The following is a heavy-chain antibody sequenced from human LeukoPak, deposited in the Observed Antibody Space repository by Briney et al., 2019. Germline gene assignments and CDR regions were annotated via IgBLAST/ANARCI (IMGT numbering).Heavy chain of an antibody. CDR2: ITPIFGSP. CDR3: ARVLGGTRPYYALDV. CDR1: GGTFRTYA. D-gene: IGHD1-26*01. J-gene: IGHJ6*01. Sequence: SVKVSCKASGGTFRTYAISWVRQAPGQGLEWMGRITPIFGSPEYSQKFQGRVTISADDSSTTVHMEVRSLTSEDTAVYYCARVLGGTRPYYALDVWGQGTADTVSS. V-gene: IGHV1-69*15.